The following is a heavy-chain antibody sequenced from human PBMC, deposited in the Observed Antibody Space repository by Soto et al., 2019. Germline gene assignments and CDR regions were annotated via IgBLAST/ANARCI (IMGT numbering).Heavy chain of an antibody. J-gene: IGHJ6*02. CDR2: SFPSGST. D-gene: IGHD6-13*01. Sequence: PSETLSLPCPVSGDSMSTYYCSWIRQAPGRGLEWIGYSFPSGSTKYNPPLKSRATISVDTAKNQFSLKLSSVTAADTAVYYCAGKFDSSSWYVLSQKIGGYGMAVWGQGTTVTVSS. CDR3: AGKFDSSSWYVLSQKIGGYGMAV. CDR1: GDSMSTYY. V-gene: IGHV4-59*01.